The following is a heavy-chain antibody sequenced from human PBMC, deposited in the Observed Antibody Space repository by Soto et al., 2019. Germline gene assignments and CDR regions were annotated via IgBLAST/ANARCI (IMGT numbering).Heavy chain of an antibody. V-gene: IGHV1-69*08. CDR3: VRDYDYYDSSGGWGMDV. Sequence: QVQLVQSGAEVKKPGSSVKVSCKASGGTFSSYTISWVRQAPGQGLEWMGRIIPILGIANYAQKFQGRVTITADKSTSTAYMELSSLRSEDTAVYYCVRDYDYYDSSGGWGMDVWGQGTTVTVSS. D-gene: IGHD3-22*01. CDR2: IIPILGIA. J-gene: IGHJ6*02. CDR1: GGTFSSYT.